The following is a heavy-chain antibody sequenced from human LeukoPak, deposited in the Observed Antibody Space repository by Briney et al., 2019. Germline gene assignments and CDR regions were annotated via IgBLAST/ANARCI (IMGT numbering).Heavy chain of an antibody. CDR2: INPSGDST. D-gene: IGHD3-22*01. Sequence: ASVKVSCKASGYTFTSYYMHWVRQAPGQGLEWMGIINPSGDSTRYAQKFQGRVTMTRDTSTSTVYMELSSLRSEDTAVYYCTRDGNYYDSSGYYYFDYWGQGTLVTVSS. CDR3: TRDGNYYDSSGYYYFDY. J-gene: IGHJ4*02. V-gene: IGHV1-46*01. CDR1: GYTFTSYY.